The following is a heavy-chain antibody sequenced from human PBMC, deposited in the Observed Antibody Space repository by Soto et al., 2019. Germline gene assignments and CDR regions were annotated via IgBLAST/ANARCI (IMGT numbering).Heavy chain of an antibody. CDR3: AREGPGSSDYFDY. D-gene: IGHD3-10*01. J-gene: IGHJ4*02. Sequence: GGSLRLSCAASGFTFSSYGMHWVRQAPGKGLEWVAVIWYDGSNKYYADSVKGRFTISRDNSKNTLYLQMNSLRAEDTAVYYCAREGPGSSDYFDYWGQGTLVTVSS. CDR1: GFTFSSYG. CDR2: IWYDGSNK. V-gene: IGHV3-33*01.